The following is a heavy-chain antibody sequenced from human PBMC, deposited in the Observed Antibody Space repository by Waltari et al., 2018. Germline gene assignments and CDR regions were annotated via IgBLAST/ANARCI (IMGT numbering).Heavy chain of an antibody. Sequence: QLQLQESGPGLVKPSETLSLPCPVSGGSISSSRYYWGWIRPPPGQGLDWIGSIYYSGSTYYNPSLKSRVTISVDTSKNQFSLKLSSVTAADTAVYYCARHSSLIAAPDYYYYGMDVWGQGTTVTVSS. J-gene: IGHJ6*02. D-gene: IGHD6-13*01. CDR2: IYYSGST. V-gene: IGHV4-39*01. CDR3: ARHSSLIAAPDYYYYGMDV. CDR1: GGSISSSRYY.